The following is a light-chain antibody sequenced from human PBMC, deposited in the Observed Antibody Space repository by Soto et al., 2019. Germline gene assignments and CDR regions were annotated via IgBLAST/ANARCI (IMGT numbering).Light chain of an antibody. CDR2: AAS. CDR1: ENIFKY. J-gene: IGKJ4*01. V-gene: IGKV1-5*01. CDR3: QHSNTRSIA. Sequence: DIQMIQSPATLSASVGDRITITCRASENIFKYVAWYQQTSGSAPNLLIYAASDLESGVPSRFSGSGSGTEFSLTIDNLQPNDSATYYCQHSNTRSIAFGGGTKV.